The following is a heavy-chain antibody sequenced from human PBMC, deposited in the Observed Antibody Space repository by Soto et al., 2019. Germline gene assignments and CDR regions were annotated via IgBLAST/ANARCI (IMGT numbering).Heavy chain of an antibody. CDR2: ISSSSSTI. V-gene: IGHV3-11*04. D-gene: IGHD3-10*01. Sequence: QVQLVESGGGLVKPGGSLRLSCAASGFTFSDYYMSWIRQAPGKGLEWVSYISSSSSTIYYADYLKGRFTISRYNAKNSLYLQMNSLGDENTAVYYCARVKIWFGEFYYGMDVWGQGTTVTVSS. J-gene: IGHJ6*02. CDR1: GFTFSDYY. CDR3: ARVKIWFGEFYYGMDV.